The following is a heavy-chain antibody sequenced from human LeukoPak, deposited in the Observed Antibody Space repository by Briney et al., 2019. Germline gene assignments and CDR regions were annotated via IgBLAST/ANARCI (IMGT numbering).Heavy chain of an antibody. D-gene: IGHD5-18*01. CDR1: GYSISSGYY. CDR2: IYHSGST. J-gene: IGHJ4*02. V-gene: IGHV4-38-2*01. CDR3: ARRLYSYSPFGY. Sequence: SETLSLTCAVSGYSISSGYYWGWIRQPPGKGREWIGSIYHSGSTYYNPSLKSRVTISVDTSKHQFSLKLSSVTAADTAVYYCARRLYSYSPFGYWGQGTLVTVSS.